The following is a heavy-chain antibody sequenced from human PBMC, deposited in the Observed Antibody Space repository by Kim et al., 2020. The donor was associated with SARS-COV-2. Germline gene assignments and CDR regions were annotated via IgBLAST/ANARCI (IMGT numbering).Heavy chain of an antibody. D-gene: IGHD2-21*01. CDR2: ISSSSSYI. CDR3: ARAPFGGDLFYYYYGMDV. J-gene: IGHJ6*01. Sequence: GGSLRLSCAASGFTFSSYSMNWVRQAPGKGLEWVSSISSSSSYIYYADSVKGRFTISRDNAKNSLYPQMNSLRAEAKAADYCARAPFGGDLFYYYYGMDV. CDR1: GFTFSSYS. V-gene: IGHV3-21*01.